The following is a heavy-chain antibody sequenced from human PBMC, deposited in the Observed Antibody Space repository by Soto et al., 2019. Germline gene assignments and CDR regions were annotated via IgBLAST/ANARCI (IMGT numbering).Heavy chain of an antibody. J-gene: IGHJ4*02. V-gene: IGHV2-5*02. CDR3: AHCRGGVASF. Sequence: QITLNESGPTLVKPTQPLTLTCTFSGFSLSTRDVGVGGIRQPPGKALEWLGVIYWDDDKSYSPSLKSRLTITKDTSKNQVVLRMTKMDPVDTATYYGAHCRGGVASFWGQGTLVTVSS. CDR2: IYWDDDK. CDR1: GFSLSTRDVG. D-gene: IGHD3-16*01.